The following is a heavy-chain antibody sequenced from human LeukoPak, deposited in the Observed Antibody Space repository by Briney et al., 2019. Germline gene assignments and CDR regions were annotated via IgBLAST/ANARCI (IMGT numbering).Heavy chain of an antibody. V-gene: IGHV4-30-2*01. CDR2: IYHSGST. D-gene: IGHD4-17*01. J-gene: IGHJ4*02. CDR1: GGSISSGGYS. Sequence: SQTLSLTCAVSGGSISSGGYSWSWIRQPPGKGLEWIGYIYHSGSTNYNPSLKSRVTISVDTSKNQFSLKLSSVTAADTAVYYCARGFSPWDYGDSPLFDYWGQGTLVTVSS. CDR3: ARGFSPWDYGDSPLFDY.